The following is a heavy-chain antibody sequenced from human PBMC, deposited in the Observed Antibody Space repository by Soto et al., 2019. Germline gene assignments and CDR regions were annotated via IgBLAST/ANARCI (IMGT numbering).Heavy chain of an antibody. CDR2: ISYDGSNK. J-gene: IGHJ4*02. Sequence: GGSLRLSCAASGFTFSSYAMHWVRQAPGKGLEWVAVISYDGSNKYYADSVKGRFTISRDNSKNTLYLQMNSLRAEDTAVYYCARGYDSSGYKPFDYWGQGTLVTVS. CDR1: GFTFSSYA. CDR3: ARGYDSSGYKPFDY. V-gene: IGHV3-30-3*01. D-gene: IGHD3-22*01.